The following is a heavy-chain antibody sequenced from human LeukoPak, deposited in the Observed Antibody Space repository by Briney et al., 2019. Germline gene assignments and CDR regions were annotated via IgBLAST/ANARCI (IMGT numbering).Heavy chain of an antibody. D-gene: IGHD1-26*01. CDR1: GFTFDDYA. J-gene: IGHJ4*02. Sequence: PGGSLRLSCAASGFTFDDYAMHWVRQAPGKGLEWVSLISWDGGSTYYADSVKGRFTISRDNSKNPLYLQMNSLRAEDTALYYCAKGSSGSYLGGYFDYWGQGTLVTVSS. CDR2: ISWDGGST. CDR3: AKGSSGSYLGGYFDY. V-gene: IGHV3-43D*03.